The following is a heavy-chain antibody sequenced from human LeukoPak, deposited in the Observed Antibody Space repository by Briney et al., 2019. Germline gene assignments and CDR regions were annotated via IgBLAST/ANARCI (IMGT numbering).Heavy chain of an antibody. CDR3: ARGYGVDV. Sequence: GGSLRLSCAASGFTFSSYSMNWVRQAPGKGLEWVSYIRSSSSTIYYADSVKGRFTISRDNAKNSLYLQMNSLRAEDTAVYYCARGYGVDVWGQGTTVTVSS. V-gene: IGHV3-48*04. J-gene: IGHJ6*02. CDR1: GFTFSSYS. CDR2: IRSSSSTI.